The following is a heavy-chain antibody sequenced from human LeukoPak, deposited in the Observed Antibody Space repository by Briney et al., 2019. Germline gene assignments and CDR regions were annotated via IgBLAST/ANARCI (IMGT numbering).Heavy chain of an antibody. CDR3: ARDTCGCGSGWHLYWYFDL. CDR1: GYTFSDYA. V-gene: IGHV3-64*01. Sequence: GGSLRLSCAASGYTFSDYAMHWVRQAPGKELEYVSAISSNGGSIHYANSVKGRFTISRDNSKNTLYLQMDSLRAEDMAVYYCARDTCGCGSGWHLYWYFDLWGRGTLVTVSS. CDR2: ISSNGGSI. J-gene: IGHJ2*01. D-gene: IGHD6-19*01.